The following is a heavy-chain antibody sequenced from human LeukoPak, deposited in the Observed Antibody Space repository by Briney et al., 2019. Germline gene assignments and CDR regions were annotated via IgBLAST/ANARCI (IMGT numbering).Heavy chain of an antibody. CDR3: ARLYDSISAALDY. Sequence: PSETLSLTCTVSGGSISSSSDYWGWIRQPPGKGLEWIGSIYYSGSTYYNPSLKSRVTISVDTSKNQFSLKLSSVTAADTAVYYCARLYDSISAALDYWGQGTLVTVSS. CDR1: GGSISSSSDY. J-gene: IGHJ4*02. CDR2: IYYSGST. V-gene: IGHV4-39*01. D-gene: IGHD3-22*01.